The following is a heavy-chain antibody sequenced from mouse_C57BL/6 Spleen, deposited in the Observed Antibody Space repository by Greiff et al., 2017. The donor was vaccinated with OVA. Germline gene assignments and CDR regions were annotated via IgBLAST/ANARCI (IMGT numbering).Heavy chain of an antibody. CDR3: ARGRPRYFDV. J-gene: IGHJ1*03. Sequence: EVKVEESGGGLVKPGGSLKLSCAASGFTFSSYAMSWVRQTPEKRLEWVATISDGGSYTYYPDNVKGRFTISRDNAKNNLYLQMSHLKSEDTAMYYCARGRPRYFDVWGTGTTVTVSS. CDR1: GFTFSSYA. CDR2: ISDGGSYT. V-gene: IGHV5-4*03.